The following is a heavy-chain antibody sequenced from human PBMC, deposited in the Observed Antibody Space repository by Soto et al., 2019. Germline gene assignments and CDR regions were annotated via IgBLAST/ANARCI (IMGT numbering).Heavy chain of an antibody. V-gene: IGHV4-30-2*01. CDR1: GGSIGGVGYS. CDR2: MYHSGTF. CDR3: ARAQFYSVSGNYNNLMFDA. D-gene: IGHD3-9*01. Sequence: SETLSLTCAVSGGSIGGVGYSWSWIRQPPGGGLEWIGYMYHSGTFLKSPSLKTRLTMSLDMSKNQFSLTLNSMTAADTAVYYCARAQFYSVSGNYNNLMFDAWGQGIQVTVSS. J-gene: IGHJ5*02.